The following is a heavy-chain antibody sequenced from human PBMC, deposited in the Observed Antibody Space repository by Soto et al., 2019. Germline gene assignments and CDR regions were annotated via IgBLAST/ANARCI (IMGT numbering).Heavy chain of an antibody. CDR3: ARDITALGFDY. D-gene: IGHD1-20*01. CDR1: GFTFSSYS. J-gene: IGHJ4*02. CDR2: ISSSSYI. V-gene: IGHV3-21*01. Sequence: LRLSCAASGFTFSSYSMNWVRQAPGKGLEWVSSISSSSYIYYADSVKGRFTISRDNAKNSLYLQMNSLRAEDTAVYYCARDITALGFDYWGQGTLVTVSS.